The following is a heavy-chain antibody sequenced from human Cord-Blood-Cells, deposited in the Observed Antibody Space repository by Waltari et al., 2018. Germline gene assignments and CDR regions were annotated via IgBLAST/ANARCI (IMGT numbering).Heavy chain of an antibody. D-gene: IGHD6-6*01. Sequence: QVQLQESGPGLVKPSETLSLTCTVSGASISSYPSRWPRQPAGKGLEWIGRIYTSGSTNYNPSLKSRVTMSVDTSKNQFSLKLSSVTAADTAVYYCARESIAARNFDYWGQGTLVTVSS. CDR1: GASISSYP. CDR3: ARESIAARNFDY. V-gene: IGHV4-4*07. J-gene: IGHJ4*02. CDR2: IYTSGST.